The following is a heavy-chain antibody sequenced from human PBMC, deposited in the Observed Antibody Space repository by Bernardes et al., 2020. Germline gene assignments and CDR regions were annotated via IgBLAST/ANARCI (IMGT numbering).Heavy chain of an antibody. V-gene: IGHV1-18*01. J-gene: IGHJ5*02. CDR3: ARETKNNWFDA. Sequence: QGLESLRWIRPYTGNTNYAQKLQGRVTMTTDTYTSTTYMEMRSLRSDDTAVYYCARETKNNWFDAWGQGTLVTVSS. CDR2: IRPYTGNT.